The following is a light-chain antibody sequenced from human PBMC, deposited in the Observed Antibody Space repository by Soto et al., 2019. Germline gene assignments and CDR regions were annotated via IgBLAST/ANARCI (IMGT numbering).Light chain of an antibody. CDR2: DAS. CDR3: QQFSSYPLT. Sequence: EIVLTQSPGTLSLSPGERATLSCRASQSVTSDLAWYLQKPGQAPRLLIYDASSRATGIPDRFSGGGSGTDFTLTISRLEPEDFAVYYCQQFSSYPLTFGGGTKVDI. CDR1: QSVTSD. J-gene: IGKJ4*01. V-gene: IGKV3-20*01.